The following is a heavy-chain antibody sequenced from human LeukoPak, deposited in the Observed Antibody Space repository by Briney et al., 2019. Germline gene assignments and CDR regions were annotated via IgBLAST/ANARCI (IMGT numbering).Heavy chain of an antibody. CDR2: ISYDGSNK. D-gene: IGHD2-2*01. CDR3: ARDRQYQLLANFYMDV. J-gene: IGHJ6*03. V-gene: IGHV3-30-3*01. Sequence: GRSLRLSCAASGFTFSSYAMHWVRQAPGKGLEWVAVISYDGSNKYYADSVKGRFTISRDNSKNTLYLQMNSLRAEDTAVYYCARDRQYQLLANFYMDVWGKGTTVTVSS. CDR1: GFTFSSYA.